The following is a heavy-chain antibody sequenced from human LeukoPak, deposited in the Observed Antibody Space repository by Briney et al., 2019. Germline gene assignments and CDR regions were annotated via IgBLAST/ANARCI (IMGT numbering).Heavy chain of an antibody. V-gene: IGHV4-4*07. Sequence: SETLSLTCTVSGGSISSYYWSWLRQPAGKGLEWVGRIYTGGSTNYNPSLKSRVTMSVDTSKNQFSLKLSSVTAADTAVYYCAREYCSSTSCYADASDIWGQGTMVTVSS. D-gene: IGHD2-2*01. CDR2: IYTGGST. CDR3: AREYCSSTSCYADASDI. J-gene: IGHJ3*02. CDR1: GGSISSYY.